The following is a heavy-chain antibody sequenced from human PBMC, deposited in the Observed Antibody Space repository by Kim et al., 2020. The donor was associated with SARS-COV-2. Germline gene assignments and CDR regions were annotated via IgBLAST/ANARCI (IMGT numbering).Heavy chain of an antibody. Sequence: SVKVSCKASGGTFSSYAINWVRQAPGQGLEWMGGIIPIFGTANYAQKFQGRVTITADESTSTAYMELSSLRSEDTAVYYCAKFEDILTGSRSDWYYYGMDVWGEGTTVTVSS. V-gene: IGHV1-69*13. D-gene: IGHD3-9*01. CDR2: IIPIFGTA. J-gene: IGHJ6*04. CDR3: AKFEDILTGSRSDWYYYGMDV. CDR1: GGTFSSYA.